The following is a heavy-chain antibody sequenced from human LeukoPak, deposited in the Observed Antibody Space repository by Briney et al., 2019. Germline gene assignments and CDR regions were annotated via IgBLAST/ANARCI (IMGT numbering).Heavy chain of an antibody. CDR1: GGSISSYY. CDR2: IYYSGST. J-gene: IGHJ4*02. CDR3: ARVAYKLVITD. D-gene: IGHD3-10*01. V-gene: IGHV4-59*01. Sequence: SETLSLTCTVSGGSISSYYWSWIRQPPGEGLEWIGYIYYSGSTNYNPSLKSRVTISVDTSKNQFSLKLSSVTAADTAVYYCARVAYKLVITDWGQGTLVTVSS.